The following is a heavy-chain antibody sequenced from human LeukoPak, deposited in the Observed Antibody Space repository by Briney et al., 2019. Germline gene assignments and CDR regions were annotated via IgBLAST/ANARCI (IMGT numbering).Heavy chain of an antibody. CDR3: ARDKAAVVVPAATIDY. V-gene: IGHV1-18*04. J-gene: IGHJ4*02. CDR2: ISAYNGNT. Sequence: ASVTVSCKASGYTFTSYGISWVRQAPGQGLEGMGWISAYNGNTNYAQKLQGRVTMTTDTSTSTAYMELRSLRSDDTAVYYCARDKAAVVVPAATIDYWGQGTLVTVSS. CDR1: GYTFTSYG. D-gene: IGHD2-2*01.